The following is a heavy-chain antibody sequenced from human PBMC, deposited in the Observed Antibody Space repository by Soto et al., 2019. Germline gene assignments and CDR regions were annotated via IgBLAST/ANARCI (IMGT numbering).Heavy chain of an antibody. CDR1: GYSFTSYW. D-gene: IGHD3-10*01. CDR2: IDPSDSYT. CDR3: ARPNYYGSGSYMAGNYYYGMDV. J-gene: IGHJ6*02. V-gene: IGHV5-10-1*01. Sequence: PGESLKISCKGSGYSFTSYWISWVRQMPGKGLEWMGRIDPSDSYTNYSPSFQGHVTISADKSISTAYLQWSSLKASDTAMYYCARPNYYGSGSYMAGNYYYGMDVWGQGTTVTVSS.